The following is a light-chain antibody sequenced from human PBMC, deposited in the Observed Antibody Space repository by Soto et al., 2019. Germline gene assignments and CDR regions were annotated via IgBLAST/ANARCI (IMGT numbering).Light chain of an antibody. CDR2: RSR. CDR3: ASWDDSLRGGV. CDR1: GSNIGSNY. J-gene: IGLJ7*01. V-gene: IGLV1-47*01. Sequence: QSVVTQTPSASGTPGQRVTISCSGTGSNIGSNYVYWYQQLPGTTPRLLIYRSRERPSGVPDRFAGSKPGTSGYLVITGLRYEDEVDYYCASWDDSLRGGVFGGGSRLTVL.